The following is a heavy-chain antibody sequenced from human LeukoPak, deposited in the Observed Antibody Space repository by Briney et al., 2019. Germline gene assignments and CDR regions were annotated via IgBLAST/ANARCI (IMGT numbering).Heavy chain of an antibody. V-gene: IGHV3-30*04. CDR3: ARGPYDIVAMIDF. D-gene: IGHD5-12*01. CDR1: GFSFRSYA. CDR2: VSYDGSNK. J-gene: IGHJ4*02. Sequence: GGSLRLSCAASGFSFRSYAMHWVRQAPGKGLEWVTFVSYDGSNKVYADSVKGRFTISRDNSRNTLNLQMNSLRVEDTAVYYCARGPYDIVAMIDFWGQGTLVTVSS.